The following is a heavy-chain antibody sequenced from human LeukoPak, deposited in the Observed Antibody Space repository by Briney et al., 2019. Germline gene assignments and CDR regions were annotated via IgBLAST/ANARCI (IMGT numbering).Heavy chain of an antibody. CDR1: GFTVSGNY. V-gene: IGHV3-53*01. CDR2: IYTAGST. Sequence: GGSLRLSCAASGFTVSGNYMSWVRQAPGKGLEWVSVIYTAGSTYNADSVKGRFTISRDKSKNTLYLQMNTLSAEDTAVYFCAGGNTWPGLSYWGQGTLLTVSS. D-gene: IGHD6-25*01. J-gene: IGHJ4*02. CDR3: AGGNTWPGLSY.